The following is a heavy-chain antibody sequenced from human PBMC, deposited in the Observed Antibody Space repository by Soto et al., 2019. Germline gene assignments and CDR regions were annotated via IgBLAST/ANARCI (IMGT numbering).Heavy chain of an antibody. CDR1: GFTFSSYG. CDR2: ISYDGSNK. J-gene: IGHJ4*02. Sequence: PGGSLRLSCAASGFTFSSYGMHWVRQAPGKGLEWVAVISYDGSNKYYADSVKGRFTISRDNSKNTLYLQMNSLRAEDTAVYYCAKDPPPYGVPNGPSFDYWGQGTLVTVSS. D-gene: IGHD4-17*01. CDR3: AKDPPPYGVPNGPSFDY. V-gene: IGHV3-30*18.